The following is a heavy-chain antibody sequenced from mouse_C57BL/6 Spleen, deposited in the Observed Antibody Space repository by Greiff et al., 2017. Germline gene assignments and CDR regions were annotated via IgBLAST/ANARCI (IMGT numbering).Heavy chain of an antibody. J-gene: IGHJ2*01. D-gene: IGHD2-2*01. Sequence: QVQLQQSGPELVKPGASVKISCKASGYAFSSYWMNWVKQRPGKGLEWIGRIYPGDGDTNYNGKFKGKATLTGDKSSSTAYMQLSSLTSEDSAVYFCALYIGFSAVDDWGQGTTLTVSS. CDR3: ALYIGFSAVDD. CDR1: GYAFSSYW. V-gene: IGHV1-82*01. CDR2: IYPGDGDT.